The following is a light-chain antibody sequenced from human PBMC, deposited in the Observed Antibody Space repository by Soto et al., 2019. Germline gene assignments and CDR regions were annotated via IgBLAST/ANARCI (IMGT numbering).Light chain of an antibody. Sequence: DIRMTHPPSSLSASDGDRITITCPASQSISRYLNWYQHKPGKAPKLLINAASSLERGVPSRFSGGGSGTDFTLNISSLQPDDFATYYCQQNYRATPWTFGQGTKVDIK. CDR3: QQNYRATPWT. J-gene: IGKJ1*01. CDR1: QSISRY. CDR2: AAS. V-gene: IGKV1-39*01.